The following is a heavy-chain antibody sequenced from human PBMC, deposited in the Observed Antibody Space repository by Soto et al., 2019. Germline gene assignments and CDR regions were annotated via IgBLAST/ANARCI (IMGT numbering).Heavy chain of an antibody. J-gene: IGHJ4*02. Sequence: SVKVSCKASGGTFSSYAISWVRQSPGQGLEWMGGIIPIFGTANYAQKFQGRVTITADESTSTAYMELSSLRSEDTAVYYCARDGLVGATTCHYWGQGTLVTVSS. CDR2: IIPIFGTA. CDR1: GGTFSSYA. V-gene: IGHV1-69*13. CDR3: ARDGLVGATTCHY. D-gene: IGHD1-26*01.